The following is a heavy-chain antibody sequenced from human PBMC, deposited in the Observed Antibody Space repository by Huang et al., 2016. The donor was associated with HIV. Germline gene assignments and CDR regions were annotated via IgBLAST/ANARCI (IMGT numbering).Heavy chain of an antibody. CDR3: VRDPRIQSWLNYFDY. V-gene: IGHV3-74*01. D-gene: IGHD3-22*01. Sequence: EVQLVESGGGLVQPGGSLRLSCAASGFTFSSYWMHWVRQAPGKGPVWVSRINSDGGSSGYADSVKGRFTISRDNAKNTLYLQMNSLRAEDTAVYYCVRDPRIQSWLNYFDYWGQGTLVSVSS. CDR1: GFTFSSYW. CDR2: INSDGGSS. J-gene: IGHJ4*02.